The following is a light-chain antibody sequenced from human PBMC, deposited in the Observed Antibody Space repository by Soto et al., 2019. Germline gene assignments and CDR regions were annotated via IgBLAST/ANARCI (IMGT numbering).Light chain of an antibody. V-gene: IGKV3-20*01. CDR1: QSVSSNY. Sequence: EIVLTQSPGTLSLSPGERATLSCRASQSVSSNYLAWYQQRPGQAPRLLIHDASSRATGIPDRFSGSGSGTDFTLTISRLEPEDFAVYYCQQYGSSPYPFGQGTKLEIK. CDR3: QQYGSSPYP. J-gene: IGKJ2*01. CDR2: DAS.